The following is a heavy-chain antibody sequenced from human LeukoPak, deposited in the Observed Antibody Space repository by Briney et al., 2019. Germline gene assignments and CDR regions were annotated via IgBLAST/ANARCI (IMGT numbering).Heavy chain of an antibody. J-gene: IGHJ4*02. CDR3: ARGVMITFGGVIVMDY. D-gene: IGHD3-16*02. CDR1: GYTFTGYY. V-gene: IGHV1/OR15-3*02. CDR2: INAGNGNT. Sequence: ASVKVSCKASGYTFTGYYIHWVRQAPGQGLEWMGWINAGNGNTKYSQKFQGRVTMTRDMSTSTVYMELSSLRSEDTAVYYCARGVMITFGGVIVMDYWGQGTLVTVSS.